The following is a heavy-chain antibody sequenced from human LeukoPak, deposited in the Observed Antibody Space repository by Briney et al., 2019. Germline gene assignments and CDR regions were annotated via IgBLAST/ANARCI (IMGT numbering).Heavy chain of an antibody. J-gene: IGHJ6*02. V-gene: IGHV4-30-4*01. D-gene: IGHD3-10*01. CDR2: IYYSGST. CDR3: ARAAGYYGSGSYNWCMDV. Sequence: SETLSLTCTVSGVSISSGDYCWSWIRQPPGKGLEWMGYIYYSGSTNYNPSLKSRVTISVDTSKDQFSLKLSSVTAADTAVYYCARAAGYYGSGSYNWCMDVWGQGTTVTVSS. CDR1: GVSISSGDYC.